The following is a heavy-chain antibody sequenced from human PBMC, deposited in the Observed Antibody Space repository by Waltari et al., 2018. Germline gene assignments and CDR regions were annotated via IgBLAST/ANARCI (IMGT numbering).Heavy chain of an antibody. CDR2: IQYSGKNK. CDR3: AKASDRRGFDY. V-gene: IGHV3-30*02. D-gene: IGHD3-10*01. Sequence: QVQLVQSGAEVKKPGASVKVSCKASGYTFTSYAMHWVRQAPGKGLEWVAFIQYSGKNKYYLDSVKGRFTISRDNSQNTLYLQMDSLRPEDAAMYYCAKASDRRGFDYWGQGTLVTVSS. J-gene: IGHJ4*02. CDR1: GYTFTSYA.